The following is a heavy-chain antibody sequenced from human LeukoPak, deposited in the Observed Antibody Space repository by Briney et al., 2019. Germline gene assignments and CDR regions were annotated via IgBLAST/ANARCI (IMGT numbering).Heavy chain of an antibody. D-gene: IGHD3-16*02. CDR1: GFTFSSYG. CDR2: ISYDGSNK. V-gene: IGHV3-30*03. Sequence: PGRSLRLSCAASGFTFSSYGMHWVRQAPGKGLEWVAVISYDGSNKYYADSVKGRFTISRDNAKKSLYLQMNSLRAEDTAVYYCARDSMYDYLRGSHRYFNWLDPWGQGTLVTVSS. J-gene: IGHJ5*02. CDR3: ARDSMYDYLRGSHRYFNWLDP.